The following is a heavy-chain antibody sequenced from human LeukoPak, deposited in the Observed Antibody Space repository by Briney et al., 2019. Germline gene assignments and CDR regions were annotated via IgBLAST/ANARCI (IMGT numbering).Heavy chain of an antibody. D-gene: IGHD2-15*01. CDR3: ARDGRLGYCSGGSCYSYLDP. V-gene: IGHV3-74*01. CDR1: GFTFSNSW. Sequence: GGSLRLSCAASGFTFSNSWMHWVRQAPGKGLVWVSRINTDGSTTIYADSVKGRFTISRDGAKNTLYLQMNSLRVEDTAVYYCARDGRLGYCSGGSCYSYLDPWGQEPWSPSPQ. J-gene: IGHJ5*02. CDR2: INTDGSTT.